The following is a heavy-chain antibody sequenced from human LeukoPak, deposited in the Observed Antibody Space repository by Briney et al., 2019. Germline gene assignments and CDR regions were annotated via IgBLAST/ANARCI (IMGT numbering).Heavy chain of an antibody. CDR3: AKDSRSWNYLFYYGMDV. V-gene: IGHV3-23*01. CDR2: ISGSGGYT. J-gene: IGHJ6*02. CDR1: GFTFSSYA. D-gene: IGHD1-7*01. Sequence: GGSLRLSCAAAGFTFSSYAMSWVRQAPGKGLEWVSSISGSGGYTFYADSVKGRFTISRDNSKNTLYVQMNSLRAEDTAVYYCAKDSRSWNYLFYYGMDVWGQGTTVTVSS.